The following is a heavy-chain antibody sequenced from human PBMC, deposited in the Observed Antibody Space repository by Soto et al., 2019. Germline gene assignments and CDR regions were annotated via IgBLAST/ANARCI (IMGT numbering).Heavy chain of an antibody. CDR2: IYYSGST. CDR3: ARRYRHPQYCSSTSCYSRPYYMDV. V-gene: IGHV4-59*08. D-gene: IGHD2-2*01. Sequence: PSETLSLTCTVSGGSISSYYWSWIRQPPGKGLEWIGYIYYSGSTNYNPSLKSRVTISVDTSKNQFSLKLSSVTAAHTAVYYCARRYRHPQYCSSTSCYSRPYYMDVWGKGTTVTVSS. J-gene: IGHJ6*03. CDR1: GGSISSYY.